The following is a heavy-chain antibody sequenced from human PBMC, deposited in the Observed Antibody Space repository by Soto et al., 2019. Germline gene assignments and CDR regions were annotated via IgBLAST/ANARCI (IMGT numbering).Heavy chain of an antibody. CDR1: GFTFSSYA. CDR3: ARGPSSLTRFDY. V-gene: IGHV3-30-3*01. D-gene: IGHD2-2*01. J-gene: IGHJ4*02. CDR2: ISYDGSNK. Sequence: GASLRLSCAASGFTFSSYAMHWVRQAPGKGLEWVALISYDGSNKYYADSVKGRFTISRDNSKNTLYLQMNSLRGEDTAVYYCARGPSSLTRFDYWGQGTLVTVSS.